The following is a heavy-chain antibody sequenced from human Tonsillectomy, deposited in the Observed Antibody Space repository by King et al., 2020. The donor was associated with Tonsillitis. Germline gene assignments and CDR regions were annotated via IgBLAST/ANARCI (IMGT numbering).Heavy chain of an antibody. CDR1: GGSISSSDHY. Sequence: LQLQESGLGVVKPSETLSLTCTVSGGSISSSDHYWAWIRQPPGKGLEWIGYMYYSGTIFYNPSLKSRITISGGTSENRFSLKLSSVTAADTAVYFCARSVSGSFDYWGQGALVTVSS. CDR2: MYYSGTI. V-gene: IGHV4-39*01. D-gene: IGHD1-26*01. CDR3: ARSVSGSFDY. J-gene: IGHJ4*02.